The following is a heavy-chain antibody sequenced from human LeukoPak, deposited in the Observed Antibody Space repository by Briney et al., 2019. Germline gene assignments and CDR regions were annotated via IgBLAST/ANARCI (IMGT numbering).Heavy chain of an antibody. CDR3: ARPYNRQLVHNYYYAMDV. V-gene: IGHV1-69*13. D-gene: IGHD1-14*01. CDR1: GGTFSTFA. J-gene: IGHJ6*02. CDR2: IIPVFTTT. Sequence: GASVKVSCKASGGTFSTFAISWVRQAPGQGLEWLGGIIPVFTTTHYAQKFQGRVTITADESTNTVYMELSSLRSDDTAVYYCARPYNRQLVHNYYYAMDVWGQGTTVTVSS.